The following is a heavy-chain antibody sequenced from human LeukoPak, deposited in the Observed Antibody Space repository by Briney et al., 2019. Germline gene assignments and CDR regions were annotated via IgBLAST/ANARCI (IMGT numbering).Heavy chain of an antibody. V-gene: IGHV1-8*01. D-gene: IGHD3-3*01. J-gene: IGHJ3*02. Sequence: ASVKVSCKASGYTFTSYDINWVRQATGQGLEWMGWMNPNSGNTGYAQKFQGRVTMTRNTSISTAYMELSSLRSEDTAVYYCARDRNRFLEWFFDAFDIWGQGTMVTVSS. CDR2: MNPNSGNT. CDR3: ARDRNRFLEWFFDAFDI. CDR1: GYTFTSYD.